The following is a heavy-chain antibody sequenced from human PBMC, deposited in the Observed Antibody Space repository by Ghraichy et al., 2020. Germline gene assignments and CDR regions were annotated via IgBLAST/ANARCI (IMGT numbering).Heavy chain of an antibody. V-gene: IGHV4-39*01. CDR2: IYYSGST. CDR3: ARRYIDRITIFGVVTTVGPFDP. J-gene: IGHJ5*02. CDR1: GGSISSSSYY. D-gene: IGHD3-3*01. Sequence: SETLSLTCTVSGGSISSSSYYWGWIRQPPGKGLEWIGSIYYSGSTYYNPSLKSRVTISVDTSKNQFSLKLSSVTAADTAVYYCARRYIDRITIFGVVTTVGPFDPWGQGTLVTVSS.